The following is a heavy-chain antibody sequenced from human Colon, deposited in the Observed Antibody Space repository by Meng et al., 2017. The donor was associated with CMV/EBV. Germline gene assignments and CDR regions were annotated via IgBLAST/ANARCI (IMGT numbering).Heavy chain of an antibody. CDR3: ARDPSYYAAGTTGGASGMDV. J-gene: IGHJ6*02. Sequence: GGSLRLSCEASGFVFSSYSMNWVRQAPGKGLEWVSSISASSSNIHDADSVKGRFTISRDNAKNSVYLQMTSLRAEDTAVYYCARDPSYYAAGTTGGASGMDVWGQGTTVTVSS. CDR2: ISASSSNI. V-gene: IGHV3-21*01. CDR1: GFVFSSYS. D-gene: IGHD2-2*01.